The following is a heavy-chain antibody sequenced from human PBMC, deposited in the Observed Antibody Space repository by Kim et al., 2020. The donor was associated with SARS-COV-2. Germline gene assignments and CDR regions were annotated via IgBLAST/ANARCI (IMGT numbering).Heavy chain of an antibody. V-gene: IGHV4-39*01. CDR3: ARSMYGDYRYYFDY. D-gene: IGHD4-17*01. J-gene: IGHJ4*02. Sequence: NPSLKSRVTISVDTSKNQFSLKLSSVTAADTAVYYCARSMYGDYRYYFDYWGQGTLVTVSS.